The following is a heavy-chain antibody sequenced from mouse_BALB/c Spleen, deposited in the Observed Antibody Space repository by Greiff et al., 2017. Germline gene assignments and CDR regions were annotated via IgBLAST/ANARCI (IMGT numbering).Heavy chain of an antibody. CDR3: ARGGGNSYYFDY. CDR1: GFTFSSYA. D-gene: IGHD2-1*01. CDR2: ISSGGST. Sequence: VQLKESGGGLVKPGGSLKLSCAASGFTFSSYAMSWVRQTPEKRLEWVASISSGGSTYYPDSVKGRFTISRDNARNILYLQMSSLRSEDTAMYYCARGGGNSYYFDYWGQGTTLTVSS. V-gene: IGHV5-6-5*01. J-gene: IGHJ2*01.